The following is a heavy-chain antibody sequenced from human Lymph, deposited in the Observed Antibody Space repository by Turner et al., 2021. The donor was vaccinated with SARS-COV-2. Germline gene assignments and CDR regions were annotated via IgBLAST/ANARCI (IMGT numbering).Heavy chain of an antibody. CDR2: IYSGGST. CDR3: ARDLQLYGMDV. V-gene: IGHV3-53*02. D-gene: IGHD1-1*01. Sequence: EVQLVETGGGSLQPGGSLRLSCAASGFIVSSNYMHWVRQDPGKGLEWVSLIYSGGSTYYADSVKGRFTISRDNSKNTLYLQMNSLRAEDTAVYYCARDLQLYGMDVWGQGTTVTVSS. J-gene: IGHJ6*02. CDR1: GFIVSSNY.